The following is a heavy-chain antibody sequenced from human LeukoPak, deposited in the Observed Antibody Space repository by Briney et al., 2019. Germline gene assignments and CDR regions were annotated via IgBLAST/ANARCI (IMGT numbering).Heavy chain of an antibody. J-gene: IGHJ5*02. CDR2: ISPESGVT. V-gene: IGHV1-2*02. CDR3: ARGRWTVTGSFDP. CDR1: GYNFNDYY. D-gene: IGHD5-18*01. Sequence: ASVKVSCKASGYNFNDYYLHWVRQAPGQGLEWMGWISPESGVTKFAQKFQGRVAMTRDRSISTVYMDLFTLRSDDTAVYFCARGRWTVTGSFDPWGQGTLVAVSS.